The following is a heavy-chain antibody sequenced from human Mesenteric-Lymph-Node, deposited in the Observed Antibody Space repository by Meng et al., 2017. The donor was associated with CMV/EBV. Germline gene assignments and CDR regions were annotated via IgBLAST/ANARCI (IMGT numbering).Heavy chain of an antibody. Sequence: SETLSLTCAVSGGSISSSNWWSWVRQPPGKGLEWIGEIYHSGSTNYNPSLKSRVTISVDKSKNQFSLKLSSVTAADTAFYYCARLGYNADYFDYWGQGTLVTVSS. J-gene: IGHJ4*02. CDR1: GGSISSSNW. D-gene: IGHD1-1*01. V-gene: IGHV4-4*02. CDR3: ARLGYNADYFDY. CDR2: IYHSGST.